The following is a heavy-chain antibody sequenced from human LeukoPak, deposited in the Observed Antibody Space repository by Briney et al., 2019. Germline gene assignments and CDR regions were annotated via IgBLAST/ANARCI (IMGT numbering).Heavy chain of an antibody. CDR2: IDYSGGT. CDR3: AKHSVLTGSGYAFDI. J-gene: IGHJ3*02. D-gene: IGHD3-9*01. V-gene: IGHV4-59*08. Sequence: AQTLSLTCTLSGGSISNYYWSWIRQSPGKGLEWIGYIDYSGGTKYNPSLKSRVIISVDMSMNQFSLKLSSVTAADTAMYYCAKHSVLTGSGYAFDIWGQGTAVTVSS. CDR1: GGSISNYY.